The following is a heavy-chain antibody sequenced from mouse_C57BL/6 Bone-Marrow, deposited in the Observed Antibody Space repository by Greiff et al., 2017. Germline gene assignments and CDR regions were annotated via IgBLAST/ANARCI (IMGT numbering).Heavy chain of an antibody. Sequence: VQLQQSGPELVKPGASVKIPCKASGYTFTDYNMDWVKQSHGKSLEWIGDINPNNGGTIYNQKFKGKATLTVDKSSSTAYMELRSLTSEDTAFYYCAKKSDTGYGSSYYWYFDVWGTGTTVTVSS. V-gene: IGHV1-18*01. D-gene: IGHD1-1*01. J-gene: IGHJ1*03. CDR3: AKKSDTGYGSSYYWYFDV. CDR2: INPNNGGT. CDR1: GYTFTDYN.